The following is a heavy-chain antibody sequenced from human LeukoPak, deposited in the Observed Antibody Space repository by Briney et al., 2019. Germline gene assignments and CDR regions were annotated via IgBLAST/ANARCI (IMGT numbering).Heavy chain of an antibody. V-gene: IGHV3-7*01. Sequence: GGSLRLSCAASGFTFSSYWMSWVRQAPGKGLEWVANIKQDGSEKYYVDSVKGRFTISRDNAKNSLYLQMNSLRAEDTAVYYCARRAYCSGGSCYSVGTYYYYYMDVWGKGTTVTVSS. J-gene: IGHJ6*03. CDR3: ARRAYCSGGSCYSVGTYYYYYMDV. CDR2: IKQDGSEK. CDR1: GFTFSSYW. D-gene: IGHD2-15*01.